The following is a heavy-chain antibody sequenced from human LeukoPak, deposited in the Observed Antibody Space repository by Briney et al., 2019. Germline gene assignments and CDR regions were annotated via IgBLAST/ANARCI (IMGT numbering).Heavy chain of an antibody. CDR3: ARDFDY. Sequence: SETLSLTCAVYGGSFSGYYWSWIRQPPGKGLEWIGEINHSGSTNYNPSLKSRVTISVDTSKNQFSLKLSSVTAADTAVYYCARDFDYWGQGTLVTVSS. J-gene: IGHJ4*02. V-gene: IGHV4-34*01. CDR2: INHSGST. CDR1: GGSFSGYY.